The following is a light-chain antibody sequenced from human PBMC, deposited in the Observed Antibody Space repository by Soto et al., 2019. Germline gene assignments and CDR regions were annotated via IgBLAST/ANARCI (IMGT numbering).Light chain of an antibody. V-gene: IGLV2-14*01. Sequence: QSVLTQPASVSGSPGQSITISCTGTSSDVGGYNYVSWYQQHPGKAPKLMIYEVSNRPSGVSNRFPGSKSGNTASLTISGLQAEDEADYCCSSYTSSRTMVFGGGTKLTLL. CDR3: SSYTSSRTMV. CDR1: SSDVGGYNY. CDR2: EVS. J-gene: IGLJ2*01.